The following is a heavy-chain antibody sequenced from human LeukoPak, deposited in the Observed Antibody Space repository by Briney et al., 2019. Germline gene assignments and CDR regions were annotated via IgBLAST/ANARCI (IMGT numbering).Heavy chain of an antibody. V-gene: IGHV1-2*02. Sequence: ASVKVSCKASRYTFSAYYMHWVRQAPGQGLEWMGWINPNSGGTNYAQKFQGRVTMTRDTSITTAYMELSSLRSDDTAVYYCARDLRYHYYMDVWGKGTTVTVSS. CDR2: INPNSGGT. CDR1: RYTFSAYY. CDR3: ARDLRYHYYMDV. J-gene: IGHJ6*03.